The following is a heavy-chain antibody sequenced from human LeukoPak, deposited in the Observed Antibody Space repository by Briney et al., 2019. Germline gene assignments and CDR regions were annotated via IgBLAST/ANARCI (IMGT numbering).Heavy chain of an antibody. J-gene: IGHJ2*01. CDR1: GGSFSGYY. D-gene: IGHD1-1*01. CDR2: INHSGST. V-gene: IGHV4-34*01. Sequence: SETLSLTCAVYGGSFSGYYWSWIRQPPGKGLEWIGEINHSGSTNYNPSLKSRVTISVDTSKNQFSLKLSSVTAADTAVYYCARDGSRAGYFDLWGRGTLVTVSS. CDR3: ARDGSRAGYFDL.